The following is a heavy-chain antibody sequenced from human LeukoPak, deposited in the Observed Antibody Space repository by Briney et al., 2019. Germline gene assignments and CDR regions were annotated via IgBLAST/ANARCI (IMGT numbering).Heavy chain of an antibody. CDR2: IFYSGST. Sequence: SETLSLTCTVSGGSISSYYWSWIRQPPGKGLEWIGYIFYSGSTNYNPSLKSRVTISVDTSKNQFSLKLSSVTAADTAVYYCARVEYGITGTTQDWYFNLRGRGTLVTVSS. V-gene: IGHV4-59*01. J-gene: IGHJ2*01. CDR3: ARVEYGITGTTQDWYFNL. D-gene: IGHD1-7*01. CDR1: GGSISSYY.